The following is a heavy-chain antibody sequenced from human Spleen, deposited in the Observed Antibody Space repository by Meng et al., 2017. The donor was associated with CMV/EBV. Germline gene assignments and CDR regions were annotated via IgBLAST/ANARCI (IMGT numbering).Heavy chain of an antibody. D-gene: IGHD6-13*01. V-gene: IGHV4-39*07. CDR2: IYNSQIT. J-gene: IGHJ5*02. CDR3: VSSISAAVDWFDP. Sequence: CTVSGASISSSNYYWGWIRQPPGKGLEWIGSIYNSQITFSNPSLKSRITISVDTSKSQLSLRLRSVTAADTAVYYCVSSISAAVDWFDPWGQGTLVTV. CDR1: GASISSSNYY.